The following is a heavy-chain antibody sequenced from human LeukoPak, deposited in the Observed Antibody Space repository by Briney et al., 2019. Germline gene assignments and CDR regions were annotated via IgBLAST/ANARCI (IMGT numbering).Heavy chain of an antibody. CDR3: ARGWRGRRGSDGYYFDY. D-gene: IGHD1-26*01. CDR1: GYTFTSYD. V-gene: IGHV1-8*01. Sequence: ASVKVSCKASGYTFTSYDINWVRQATGQGLEWMGWMNPNSGNTGYAQKFQGRVTITRNTSISTAYMELSSLGSDDTAVYYCARGWRGRRGSDGYYFDYWGQGTLVTVSS. CDR2: MNPNSGNT. J-gene: IGHJ4*02.